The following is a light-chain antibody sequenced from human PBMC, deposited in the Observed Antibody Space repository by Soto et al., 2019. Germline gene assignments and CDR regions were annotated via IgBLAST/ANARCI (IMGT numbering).Light chain of an antibody. V-gene: IGLV1-40*01. J-gene: IGLJ2*01. CDR3: QPYDSSLSGHVV. CDR1: SSNIGAGYD. Sequence: QSVLTQPPSVSGAPGQRVTISCTGSSSNIGAGYDVHWYQQLPGTAPKLLIYGNSNRPSGVPDRFSGSKSGTSASLAITGLQAEDEADYYCQPYDSSLSGHVVFGGGTPLTVL. CDR2: GNS.